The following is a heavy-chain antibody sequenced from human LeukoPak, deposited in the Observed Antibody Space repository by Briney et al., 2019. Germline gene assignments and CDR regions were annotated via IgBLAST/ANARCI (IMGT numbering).Heavy chain of an antibody. V-gene: IGHV4-39*01. CDR3: ASGVYYDSSGYSTPFDY. CDR2: IYYSGST. J-gene: IGHJ4*02. CDR1: GGSISSSSYY. Sequence: SETLSLTCTGSGGSISSSSYYWGWIRQPPGKGLEWIGSIYYSGSTYYNPSLKSRVTISVDTSKNQFSLKLSSVTAADTAVYYCASGVYYDSSGYSTPFDYWGQGTLVTVSS. D-gene: IGHD3-22*01.